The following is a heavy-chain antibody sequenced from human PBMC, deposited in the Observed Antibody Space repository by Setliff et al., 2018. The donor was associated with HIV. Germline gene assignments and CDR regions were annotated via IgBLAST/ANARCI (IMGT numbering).Heavy chain of an antibody. J-gene: IGHJ4*02. CDR3: ARAAAGNTGPFDL. CDR1: GGPISSYY. V-gene: IGHV4-4*07. CDR2: VSSRGDT. Sequence: PSETLSLTCTVSGGPISSYYLSWIRQPAGKGLEWIGRVSSRGDTNYNPSLKSRVTMSVDTSKNQFSLKLTSVTASDTAVYYCARAAAGNTGPFDLWGQGSPVTVSS. D-gene: IGHD4-17*01.